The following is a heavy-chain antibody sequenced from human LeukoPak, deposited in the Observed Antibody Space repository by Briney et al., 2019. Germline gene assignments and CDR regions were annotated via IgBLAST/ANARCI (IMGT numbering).Heavy chain of an antibody. V-gene: IGHV3-64*01. CDR1: GFTFSSYA. Sequence: GGSLRLXCAASGFTFSSYAMHWVRQAPGKGLEYVSAISSNGGSTYYANSVKGRFTISRDNSKNTLYLQMGSLRAEDMAVYYCARGRIAVVWFDYWGQGTLVTVSS. J-gene: IGHJ4*02. D-gene: IGHD3-22*01. CDR3: ARGRIAVVWFDY. CDR2: ISSNGGST.